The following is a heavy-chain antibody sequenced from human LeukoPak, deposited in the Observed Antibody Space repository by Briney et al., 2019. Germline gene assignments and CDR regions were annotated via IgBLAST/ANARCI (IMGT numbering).Heavy chain of an antibody. V-gene: IGHV3-48*03. D-gene: IGHD6-6*01. J-gene: IGHJ5*02. CDR1: GFTFSSYE. CDR3: AREAIFEYSSS. Sequence: PGGSLRLSCAASGFTFSSYEMNWVSQAPGKGLEWVSYIISSGSTIYYADSVKGRFTISRDNAKNSLYLQMNSLRAEDTAVYYCAREAIFEYSSSWGQGTLVTVSS. CDR2: IISSGSTI.